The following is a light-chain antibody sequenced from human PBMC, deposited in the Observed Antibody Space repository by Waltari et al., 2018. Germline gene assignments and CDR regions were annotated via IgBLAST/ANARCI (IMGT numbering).Light chain of an antibody. CDR1: SSNIGDNA. V-gene: IGLV1-44*01. CDR2: GNE. CDR3: AAWDDNVNGPI. Sequence: QSVLTQPPSASGTPGQRVTISCSGTSSNIGDNAVSWYHQVPRAAPKLRIYGNEQRPSGVPGRYSGSRSGTSASLVINGVQSEDEGDFYCAAWDDNVNGPIFGAGTRVTVL. J-gene: IGLJ1*01.